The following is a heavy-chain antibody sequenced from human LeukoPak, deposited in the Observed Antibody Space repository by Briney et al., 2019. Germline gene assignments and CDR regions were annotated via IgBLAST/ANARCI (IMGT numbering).Heavy chain of an antibody. D-gene: IGHD2-2*01. Sequence: GASVKVSCKASGGTFSSYAISWVRQAPGQGLEWMGGIIPIFGTANYAQKFQGRVTITTDESTSTAYMELSSLRSEDTAVYYCVRGGSPAAKSTNYYYYYMDVWGKGTTVTVSS. J-gene: IGHJ6*03. CDR1: GGTFSSYA. CDR3: VRGGSPAAKSTNYYYYYMDV. CDR2: IIPIFGTA. V-gene: IGHV1-69*05.